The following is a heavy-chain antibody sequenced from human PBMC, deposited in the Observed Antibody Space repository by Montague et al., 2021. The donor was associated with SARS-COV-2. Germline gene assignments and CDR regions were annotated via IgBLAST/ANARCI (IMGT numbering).Heavy chain of an antibody. CDR1: GDSVWSNTAA. J-gene: IGHJ4*02. CDR3: VRDTGSAQAGFDA. D-gene: IGHD4-17*01. CDR2: TNYRSKWTS. V-gene: IGHV6-1*01. Sequence: CAISGDSVWSNTAAWNWIRQSSSGGLEWLGRTNYRSKWTSDYATSVEGRISIDPDTSKNQFFLHLRSVTPEDTGVYYCVRDTGSAQAGFDAWGQGTLVTVSS.